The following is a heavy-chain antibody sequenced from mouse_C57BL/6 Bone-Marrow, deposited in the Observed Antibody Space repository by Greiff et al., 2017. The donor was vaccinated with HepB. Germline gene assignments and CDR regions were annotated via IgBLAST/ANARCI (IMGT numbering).Heavy chain of an antibody. CDR1: GYAFSSSW. D-gene: IGHD2-4*01. Sequence: QVQLQQSGPELVKPGASVKISCKASGYAFSSSWMNWVKQRPGKGLEWIGRIYPGDGDTNYNGKFKGKATLTADKSSSTAYMQLSSLTSEDSAVYFCARDDYDYAMDYWGQGTSVTDSS. V-gene: IGHV1-82*01. J-gene: IGHJ4*01. CDR2: IYPGDGDT. CDR3: ARDDYDYAMDY.